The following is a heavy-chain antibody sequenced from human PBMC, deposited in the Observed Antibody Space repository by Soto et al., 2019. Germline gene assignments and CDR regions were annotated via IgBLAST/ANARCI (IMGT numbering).Heavy chain of an antibody. D-gene: IGHD3-10*01. Sequence: RASVKVSFKTSGYIFRNYAISWVRQAPGQGLEWMGWISVSNDNTDSAHALRGRLTMTTDTSTSTAYLGLTSLMSNDTAVYYCARSSPSLDYWGQGSLVTVSS. CDR2: ISVSNDNT. J-gene: IGHJ4*02. CDR1: GYIFRNYA. CDR3: ARSSPSLDY. V-gene: IGHV1-18*04.